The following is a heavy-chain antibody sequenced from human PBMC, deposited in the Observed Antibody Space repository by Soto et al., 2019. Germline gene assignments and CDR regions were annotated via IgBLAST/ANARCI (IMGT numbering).Heavy chain of an antibody. Sequence: SETLSLTCAVYGGSFSGYYWSWIRQPPGKGLEWIGEINHSGSTNYNPSLKSRVTISVDTSKNQFSLKLSSVTAADTAVYYCARGQRGSGWPYFDYWGQGTLVTVSS. V-gene: IGHV4-34*01. CDR2: INHSGST. J-gene: IGHJ4*02. D-gene: IGHD6-19*01. CDR1: GGSFSGYY. CDR3: ARGQRGSGWPYFDY.